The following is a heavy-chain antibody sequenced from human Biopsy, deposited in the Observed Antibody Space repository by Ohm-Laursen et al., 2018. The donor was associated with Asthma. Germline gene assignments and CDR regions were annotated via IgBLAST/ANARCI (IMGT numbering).Heavy chain of an antibody. CDR1: GGTFSNFA. CDR2: IMTVFGTT. V-gene: IGHV1-69*01. J-gene: IGHJ6*02. D-gene: IGHD6-19*01. Sequence: GSSVKASCKAPGGTFSNFAISWVRQAPGQGLEWVGGIMTVFGTTNYAQKFQGRVTITADESTSTAYMEVTSLRSEDTAIYYCARCQVGYSSGWSLLLKKIYYSGMDVWGQGTAVTVSS. CDR3: ARCQVGYSSGWSLLLKKIYYSGMDV.